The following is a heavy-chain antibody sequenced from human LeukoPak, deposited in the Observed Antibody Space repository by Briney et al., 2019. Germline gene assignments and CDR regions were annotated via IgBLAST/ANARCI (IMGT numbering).Heavy chain of an antibody. D-gene: IGHD3-10*01. CDR2: ISYDGSNK. CDR3: AKDGPDYYGSGSFFDY. J-gene: IGHJ4*02. CDR1: GFTFSSYG. V-gene: IGHV3-30*18. Sequence: GGSLRLSCAASGFTFSSYGMHWVRQAPGKGLEWVAVISYDGSNKYYADSVKGRFTISRDNSKNTLYLQMNSLRAEDTAVYYCAKDGPDYYGSGSFFDYWGQGTLVTVSS.